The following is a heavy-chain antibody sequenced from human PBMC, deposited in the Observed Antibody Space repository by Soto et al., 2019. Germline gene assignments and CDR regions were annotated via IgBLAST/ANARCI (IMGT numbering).Heavy chain of an antibody. CDR1: GGNVNIHA. CDR2: MSPKGNNQ. Sequence: GGSLRLSCAAPGGNVNIHALHWVREARGKGGEWVAVMSPKGNNQYYGDSVRGRFTISRDTSKRSLSLQMTTLSPEDTSVYYCASGADFYYDTCRSWGQEPLVTISS. V-gene: IGHV3-30*04. J-gene: IGHJ4*02. D-gene: IGHD3-22*01. CDR3: ASGADFYYDTCRS.